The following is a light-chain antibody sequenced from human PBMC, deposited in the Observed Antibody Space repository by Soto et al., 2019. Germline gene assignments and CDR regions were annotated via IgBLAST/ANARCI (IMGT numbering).Light chain of an antibody. J-gene: IGKJ1*01. CDR1: QSVSGN. Sequence: EIVMTQSPATLSGSPGERATLSCRASQSVSGNFAWYQQKPGQAPRLLIYGASTRATGIPARFSGSGSGTEFSLTISRLQSEDFAVYYCQPYNNWPPTFGQGTKVEIK. CDR3: QPYNNWPPT. V-gene: IGKV3D-15*01. CDR2: GAS.